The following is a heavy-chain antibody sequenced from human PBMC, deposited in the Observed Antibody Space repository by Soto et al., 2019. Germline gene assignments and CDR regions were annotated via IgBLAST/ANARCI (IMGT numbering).Heavy chain of an antibody. J-gene: IGHJ6*02. Sequence: GGSLRLSCAASGFTFNNYGMHWVRQAPGKGLGWVAVIWNDGSGYYYANSVKGRFTISRDNSKNTLYLQMSSLRAEDTAVYYCARRQISPPTRRAAAARIAMDVWGQGTTVTVSS. CDR2: IWNDGSGY. CDR3: ARRQISPPTRRAAAARIAMDV. D-gene: IGHD6-13*01. CDR1: GFTFNNYG. V-gene: IGHV3-33*01.